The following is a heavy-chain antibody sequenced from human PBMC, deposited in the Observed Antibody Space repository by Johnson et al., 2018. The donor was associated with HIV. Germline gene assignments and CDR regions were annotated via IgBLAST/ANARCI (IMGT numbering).Heavy chain of an antibody. Sequence: QMQLVESGGGVVQPGGSLRLSCAASGFTFSSYGMHWVRQAPGKGLEGVAFIRYDGSNKYYADSVKGRFTISRDNSKNTLYLQMNSLRAEDTAVYYCAKGGITMAPDAFDIWGQGTMVTVSS. V-gene: IGHV3-30*02. J-gene: IGHJ3*02. CDR3: AKGGITMAPDAFDI. CDR1: GFTFSSYG. D-gene: IGHD3-10*01. CDR2: IRYDGSNK.